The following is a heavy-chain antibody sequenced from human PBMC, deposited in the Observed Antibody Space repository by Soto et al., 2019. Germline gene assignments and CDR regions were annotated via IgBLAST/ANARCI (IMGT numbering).Heavy chain of an antibody. Sequence: GESLKISCKGSGYSFTNYWIGWVRQMPGKGLEWMAIIHPGDSDTRYGPSFQGQVTISADKSISTAYLQWSSLKASDTAMYYCARPIAVAGYYGMDVWGQGTTVTVSS. CDR2: IHPGDSDT. CDR3: ARPIAVAGYYGMDV. CDR1: GYSFTNYW. V-gene: IGHV5-51*01. D-gene: IGHD6-19*01. J-gene: IGHJ6*02.